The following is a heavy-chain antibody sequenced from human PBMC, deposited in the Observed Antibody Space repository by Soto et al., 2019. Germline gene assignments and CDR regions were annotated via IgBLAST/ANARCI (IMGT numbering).Heavy chain of an antibody. CDR3: ARHPNSGWLGY. J-gene: IGHJ4*02. D-gene: IGHD5-12*01. CDR1: GGSISGYY. V-gene: IGHV4-59*08. Sequence: SETLSLTCAVSGGSISGYYWSWIRQPPGKGLEWIGYMYNTGSTVYNPSLKSRVTLSVDTSKNQFSLKLGSVTAADTAVYYCARHPNSGWLGYWGQGILVTVSS. CDR2: MYNTGST.